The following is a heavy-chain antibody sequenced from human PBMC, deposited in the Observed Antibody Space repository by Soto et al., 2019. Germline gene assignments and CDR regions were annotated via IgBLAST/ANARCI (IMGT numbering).Heavy chain of an antibody. V-gene: IGHV3-11*06. CDR1: VFTFSDYY. J-gene: IGHJ5*02. CDR3: VRDLYGSGTSLRGWFDP. CDR2: ISSTGIYK. D-gene: IGHD3-10*01. Sequence: QEQLVESGGGWVKPGGSLRLSCAASVFTFSDYYIAWIRQAPGKGLEWISYISSTGIYKRYADSVKGRFTIARDNANNSLVLQMNSLRADDTAVYYCVRDLYGSGTSLRGWFDPWGQGTLVTVSS.